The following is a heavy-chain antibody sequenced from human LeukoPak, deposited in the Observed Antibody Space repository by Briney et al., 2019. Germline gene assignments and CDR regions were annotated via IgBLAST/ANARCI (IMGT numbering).Heavy chain of an antibody. CDR2: ISSSGIST. CDR1: GFTFSSYA. V-gene: IGHV3-23*01. CDR3: ARDVPLEPD. J-gene: IGHJ4*02. D-gene: IGHD1-14*01. Sequence: GGTLRLSCAASGFTFSSYAMSWVRQAPGKGLEWVSRISSSGISTFYADSVKGRFTISRDNSKNTLYLQMNSLRAEDTALYYCARDVPLEPDWGQGTLVTVSS.